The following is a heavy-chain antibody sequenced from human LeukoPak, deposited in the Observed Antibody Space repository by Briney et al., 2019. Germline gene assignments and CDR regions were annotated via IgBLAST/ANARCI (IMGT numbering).Heavy chain of an antibody. CDR1: GGTFSSYA. Sequence: ASVKVSCKASGGTFSSYAISWVRQAPGQGLEWMGGIIPIFGTANYAQKLQGRVTMTTDTSTSTAYMELRSLRSDDTAVYYCARTSTAMAPEVDYWGQGTLVTVSS. V-gene: IGHV1-69*05. J-gene: IGHJ4*02. D-gene: IGHD5-18*01. CDR3: ARTSTAMAPEVDY. CDR2: IIPIFGTA.